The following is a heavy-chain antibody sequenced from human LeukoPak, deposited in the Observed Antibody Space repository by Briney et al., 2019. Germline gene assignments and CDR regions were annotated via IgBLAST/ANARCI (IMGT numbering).Heavy chain of an antibody. CDR2: ISAYNGNT. D-gene: IGHD4-17*01. Sequence: GASVKVSCKASGYTFTSYGISWVRQAPGQGLEWMGWISAYNGNTNYAQKLQGRVTMTTDTSTSTAYMELSSLRSEDTAVYYCASTTVTNTKPHLFDYWGQGTLVTVSS. V-gene: IGHV1-18*01. CDR3: ASTTVTNTKPHLFDY. CDR1: GYTFTSYG. J-gene: IGHJ4*02.